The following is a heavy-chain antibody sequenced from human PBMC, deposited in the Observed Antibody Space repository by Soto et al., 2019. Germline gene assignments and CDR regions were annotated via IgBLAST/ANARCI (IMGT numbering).Heavy chain of an antibody. V-gene: IGHV4-39*07. D-gene: IGHD4-4*01. CDR1: GVSISSSSYY. CDR2: IYYSGST. Sequence: SETLSLSCTVSGVSISSSSYYWGWIRQPPGKGLEWIGSIYYSGSTYYNPSLKSRVTISVDTSKNQFSLKLSSVTAADTAVYYCARALYSSFPRYYYYGMDVWGQGTTVTVS. J-gene: IGHJ6*02. CDR3: ARALYSSFPRYYYYGMDV.